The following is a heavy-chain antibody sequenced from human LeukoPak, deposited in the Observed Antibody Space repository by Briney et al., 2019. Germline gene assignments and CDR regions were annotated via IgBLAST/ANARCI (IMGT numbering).Heavy chain of an antibody. CDR3: AKDGRRVAYYYDSSGYSHFDY. V-gene: IGHV3-9*01. J-gene: IGHJ4*02. CDR2: ISWNSGSI. D-gene: IGHD3-22*01. CDR1: GFTFDDYA. Sequence: GGSLRLSCTASGFTFDDYAIHWVRQAPGKGLEWVSGISWNSGSIVYADSVKGRFTISRDNSKNTLYLQMNSLRAEDTAVYYCAKDGRRVAYYYDSSGYSHFDYWGQGTLVTVSS.